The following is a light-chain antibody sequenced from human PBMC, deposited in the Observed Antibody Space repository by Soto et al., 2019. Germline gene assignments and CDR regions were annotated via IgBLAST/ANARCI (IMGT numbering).Light chain of an antibody. Sequence: STGTLSFSPGKRATLTCRASQSVSSSCLAWYQQKRGQPPRLLIYGASSRATGIPDRFSGSGSGTDFTLTISRLEPEDFAVYYCQQYGSSTWTFGQGTKVDIK. CDR2: GAS. CDR3: QQYGSSTWT. J-gene: IGKJ1*01. CDR1: QSVSSSC. V-gene: IGKV3-20*01.